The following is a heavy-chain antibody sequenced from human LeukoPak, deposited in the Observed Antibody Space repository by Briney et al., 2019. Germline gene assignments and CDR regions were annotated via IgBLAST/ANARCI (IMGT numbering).Heavy chain of an antibody. Sequence: SETLSLTCAVYGGSFNDYYWSWIRQPPGKGLEWIGEINHSGSTNYSPSLKSRVTMSVDTSKNQFSLKLSSVTAADTAVYYCARDTAMVMRTFDIWGQGTMVTVSS. CDR1: GGSFNDYY. D-gene: IGHD5-18*01. CDR2: INHSGST. CDR3: ARDTAMVMRTFDI. J-gene: IGHJ3*02. V-gene: IGHV4-34*10.